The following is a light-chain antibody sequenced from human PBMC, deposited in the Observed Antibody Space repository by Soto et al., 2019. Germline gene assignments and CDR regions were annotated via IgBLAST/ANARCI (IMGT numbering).Light chain of an antibody. Sequence: EIVLTQSPATLSLSPVERATLSCRASQSVSSYLAWYQQKPGQAPRLLIYGASTRATGIPARFSGSGSGTEFTLTISSLQSEDFAVCYCQQYNNWPAFGGGTKVDIK. J-gene: IGKJ4*01. V-gene: IGKV3-15*01. CDR2: GAS. CDR1: QSVSSY. CDR3: QQYNNWPA.